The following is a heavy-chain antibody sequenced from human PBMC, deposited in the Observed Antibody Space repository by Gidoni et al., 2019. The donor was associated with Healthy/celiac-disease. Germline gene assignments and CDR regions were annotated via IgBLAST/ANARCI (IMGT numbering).Heavy chain of an antibody. V-gene: IGHV4-39*01. Sequence: QLQLQESGPGLVKPSETLSLHCTVSGGSISSSSYDWGWIRQPPGKGLEWIGSIYYSGSTYYNPSLKSRVTISVDTSKNQFSLKLSSVTAADTAVYYCASQYYYDSSGYYYNYWGQGTLVTVSS. CDR1: GGSISSSSYD. J-gene: IGHJ4*02. CDR3: ASQYYYDSSGYYYNY. D-gene: IGHD3-22*01. CDR2: IYYSGST.